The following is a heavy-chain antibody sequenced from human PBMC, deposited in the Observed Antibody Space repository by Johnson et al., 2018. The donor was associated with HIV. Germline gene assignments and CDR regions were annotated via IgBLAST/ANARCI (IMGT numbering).Heavy chain of an antibody. CDR1: GFIFSSYG. V-gene: IGHV3-30*02. CDR2: IWYDGSRE. CDR3: TKVWGFYYGQYHDAFDI. D-gene: IGHD3-10*01. J-gene: IGHJ3*02. Sequence: VQLVESGGGVVQPGGSLRLSCAASGFIFSSYGMHWVRQAPGKGLEWVAFIWYDGSREYYADSVKGRFTISRDNSKNTLYLQMNSLRPEDTAVYYCTKVWGFYYGQYHDAFDIWGQGTMVTVSS.